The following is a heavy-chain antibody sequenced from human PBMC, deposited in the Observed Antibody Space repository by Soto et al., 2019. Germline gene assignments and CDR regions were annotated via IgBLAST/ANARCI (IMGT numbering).Heavy chain of an antibody. Sequence: QVQLVQSGAEVKKPGSSVKVSCKASGGTFSSYAISWVRQAPGQGLEWMGGIIPIFGTANYAQKFQGRVTITADESTSTAYMELGSLRSEDTAVYYCARRSSVAAAGTSGWFDPWGQGTLVTVSS. V-gene: IGHV1-69*12. CDR3: ARRSSVAAAGTSGWFDP. D-gene: IGHD6-13*01. CDR1: GGTFSSYA. CDR2: IIPIFGTA. J-gene: IGHJ5*02.